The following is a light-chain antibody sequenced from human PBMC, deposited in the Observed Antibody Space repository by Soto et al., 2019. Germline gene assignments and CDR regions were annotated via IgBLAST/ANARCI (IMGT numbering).Light chain of an antibody. J-gene: IGKJ4*01. CDR3: LQDYSYPLT. CDR2: KAS. CDR1: QGIGSK. V-gene: IGKV1-6*01. Sequence: AIPMTQSPSSLSASVGDRVTITCRASQGIGSKLGWYQQKPGQAPKVLIYKASGLQDGVPSRFSGSGSGTDFTLTISSLQPEDFATYYCLQDYSYPLTFGGGTKVEIK.